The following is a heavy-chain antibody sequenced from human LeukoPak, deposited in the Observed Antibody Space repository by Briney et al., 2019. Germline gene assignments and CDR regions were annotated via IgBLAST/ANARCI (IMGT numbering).Heavy chain of an antibody. J-gene: IGHJ5*02. D-gene: IGHD1-1*01. V-gene: IGHV3-15*01. CDR1: GFTLSNAW. Sequence: GGSLRLSCAASGFTLSNAWMSWVRQAPGKGLEWVGRIKSKTDGGTTDYAAPVKGRFTISRDDSKNTLYLQMNSLKTEDTAVYYCTTDGAYNWNDVAWFDPWGQGTLVTVSS. CDR3: TTDGAYNWNDVAWFDP. CDR2: IKSKTDGGTT.